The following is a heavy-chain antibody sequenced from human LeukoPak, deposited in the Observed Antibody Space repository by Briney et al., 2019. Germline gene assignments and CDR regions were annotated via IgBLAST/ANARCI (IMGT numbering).Heavy chain of an antibody. V-gene: IGHV3-23*01. CDR3: AKIPFHALGWELHPFDY. D-gene: IGHD1-26*01. J-gene: IGHJ4*02. CDR1: GFTFSSYA. CDR2: ISGSGGST. Sequence: GGSLRLSCAASGFTFSSYAMSWVRQAPGKGLEWVSAISGSGGSTYYADSVKGRFTISRDNSKSTLYLQMNSLRAEDTAVYYRAKIPFHALGWELHPFDYWGQGTLVTVSS.